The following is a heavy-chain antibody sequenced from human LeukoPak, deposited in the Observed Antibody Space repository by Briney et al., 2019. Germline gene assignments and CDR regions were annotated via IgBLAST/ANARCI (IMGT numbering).Heavy chain of an antibody. CDR1: GYTFTGYY. CDR3: ARDLDSGDYYYGMDV. J-gene: IGHJ6*02. Sequence: ASVKVSCKASGYTFTGYYMHWVRQAPGQGLEWMGWINPNSGGTNYAQKFQGRVTMTRDTSISTAYVELSRLRSDDTAVYYCARDLDSGDYYYGMDVWGQGTTVTVSS. D-gene: IGHD3/OR15-3a*01. V-gene: IGHV1-2*02. CDR2: INPNSGGT.